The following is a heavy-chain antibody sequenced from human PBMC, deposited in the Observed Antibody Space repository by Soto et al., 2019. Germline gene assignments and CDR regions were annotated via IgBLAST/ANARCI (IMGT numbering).Heavy chain of an antibody. J-gene: IGHJ4*02. D-gene: IGHD6-19*01. V-gene: IGHV3-30-3*01. CDR3: ARVPQWLAGPFDY. Sequence: GGSLRLSWAASGFTFSSYAMHWVRQAPGKGLEWVAVISYDGSNKYYADSVKGRFTISRDNSKNTLYLQMNSLRAEDTAVYYCARVPQWLAGPFDYWGQGTLVTVSS. CDR2: ISYDGSNK. CDR1: GFTFSSYA.